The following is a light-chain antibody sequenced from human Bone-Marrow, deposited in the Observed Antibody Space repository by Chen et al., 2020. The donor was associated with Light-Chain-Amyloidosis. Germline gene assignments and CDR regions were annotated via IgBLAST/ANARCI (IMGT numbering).Light chain of an antibody. J-gene: IGLJ2*01. CDR3: QSADSSCTYEVI. Sequence: YELTQPPSVSVSPGQTARITCSGDDLPTKYAYWYQQKPGHAPVLVIHRDTERPSGISERFSGSSSGTTATLTISGVQAEDEADYHCQSADSSCTYEVIFGGGTKLTVL. CDR1: DLPTKY. CDR2: RDT. V-gene: IGLV3-25*03.